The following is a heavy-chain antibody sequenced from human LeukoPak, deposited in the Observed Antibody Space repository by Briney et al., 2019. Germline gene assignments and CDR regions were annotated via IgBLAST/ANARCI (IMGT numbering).Heavy chain of an antibody. Sequence: PVASVKVSCKASGYTFTGYYMHWVRQAPGQGLEWMGWINPNSGGTNYAQKFQGRVTMTRDTSISTAYMELSRLRSDDTAVYYCAAAVGYSSGWFQERVAFDIWGQGTMVTVSS. CDR1: GYTFTGYY. D-gene: IGHD6-19*01. J-gene: IGHJ3*02. CDR2: INPNSGGT. V-gene: IGHV1-2*02. CDR3: AAAVGYSSGWFQERVAFDI.